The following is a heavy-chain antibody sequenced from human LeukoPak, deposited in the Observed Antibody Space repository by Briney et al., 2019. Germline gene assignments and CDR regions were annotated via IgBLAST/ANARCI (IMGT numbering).Heavy chain of an antibody. CDR3: ARVRARRAPAQFDP. CDR2: IYYSGST. J-gene: IGHJ5*02. Sequence: PSETLSLTCTVSGGSISSHYWSWIRQPPGRGLEWIGYIYYSGSTNYNPSLKSRVTISVDTSKNQFSLKLSSVTAADTAVYYCARVRARRAPAQFDPWGQGTLVTVSS. V-gene: IGHV4-59*11. CDR1: GGSISSHY.